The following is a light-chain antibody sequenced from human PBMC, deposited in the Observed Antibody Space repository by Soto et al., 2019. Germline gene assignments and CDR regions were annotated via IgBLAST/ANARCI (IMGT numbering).Light chain of an antibody. V-gene: IGKV2D-29*01. Sequence: VVSAQTPLSLSAAAAQPASISCNSSQSLLQSDGNTYLYWYLQKPGQPPQLLIYAVSNLFSGVPDRFSGSGSGTDFTLKISRVEAEDVGVYYCMQSIELPRTIGQGTRWLS. J-gene: IGKJ1*01. CDR3: MQSIELPRT. CDR1: QSLLQSDGNTY. CDR2: AVS.